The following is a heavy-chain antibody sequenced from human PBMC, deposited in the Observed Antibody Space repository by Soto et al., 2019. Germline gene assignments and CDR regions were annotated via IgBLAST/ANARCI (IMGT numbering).Heavy chain of an antibody. D-gene: IGHD4-17*01. J-gene: IGHJ4*02. V-gene: IGHV3-33*01. CDR2: IWYDGSNK. Sequence: PGGSLRLSCAASGFTFSSYVMHWVRQAPGKGLEWVAVIWYDGSNKYYADSVKGRFTISRDNSKNTLYLQMNSLRAEDTAVYYCARSTLLTSIDYGGNSGSDLDYWGQGTLVTVSS. CDR3: ARSTLLTSIDYGGNSGSDLDY. CDR1: GFTFSSYV.